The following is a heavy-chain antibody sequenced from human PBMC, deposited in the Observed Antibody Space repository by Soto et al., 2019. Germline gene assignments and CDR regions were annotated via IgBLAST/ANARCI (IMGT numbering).Heavy chain of an antibody. Sequence: VGSLRLSCAASVFTFSSYAMSWFRQAPVKGLEWVSAISGSGGSTYYADSVKGRFTISRDNSKNTLYLQMNSLRAEDTAVYYCAKCSYYDRVNCPGWGQGTLVTVSS. J-gene: IGHJ4*02. D-gene: IGHD3-22*01. CDR3: AKCSYYDRVNCPG. V-gene: IGHV3-23*01. CDR2: ISGSGGST. CDR1: VFTFSSYA.